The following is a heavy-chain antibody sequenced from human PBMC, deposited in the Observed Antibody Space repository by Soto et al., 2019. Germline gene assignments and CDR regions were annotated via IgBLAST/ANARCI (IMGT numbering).Heavy chain of an antibody. Sequence: GGSLRLSCAASGFTFSSYSMNWVRQAPGKGLEWVSYISSSSSTIYYADSVKGRFTISRDNAKNSLYLQMNSLRAEDTAVYYCARDHSRGYSYGYFYWGQGTLVTVSS. D-gene: IGHD5-18*01. CDR3: ARDHSRGYSYGYFY. CDR1: GFTFSSYS. V-gene: IGHV3-48*01. CDR2: ISSSSSTI. J-gene: IGHJ4*02.